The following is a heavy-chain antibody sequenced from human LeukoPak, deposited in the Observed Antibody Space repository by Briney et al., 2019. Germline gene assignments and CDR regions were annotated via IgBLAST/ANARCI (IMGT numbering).Heavy chain of an antibody. CDR3: AKDRWGQQLVRKWFDP. V-gene: IGHV3-23*01. CDR2: ISGSGGST. Sequence: GGSLRLSCAAAGFTFSSYAMSWVRQAPGKGLEWVSAISGSGGSTYYADSVKGRFTISRDNSKNTPYLQMNSLRAEDTAVYYCAKDRWGQQLVRKWFDPWGQGTLVTVSS. CDR1: GFTFSSYA. J-gene: IGHJ5*02. D-gene: IGHD6-13*01.